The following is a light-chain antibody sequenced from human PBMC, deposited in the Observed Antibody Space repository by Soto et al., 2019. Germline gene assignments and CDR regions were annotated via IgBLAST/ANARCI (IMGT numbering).Light chain of an antibody. J-gene: IGKJ3*01. V-gene: IGKV3-11*01. CDR2: DAS. Sequence: EIVLTQSPATLSLSPGERATLSCRASQSISSLLAWYQQKPGQAPRLLIYDASNRATGIPARFSGSGSGTDFTLTISSLEPEDFAVYYCHQRSNWPPSFGRGTTVDIQ. CDR3: HQRSNWPPS. CDR1: QSISSL.